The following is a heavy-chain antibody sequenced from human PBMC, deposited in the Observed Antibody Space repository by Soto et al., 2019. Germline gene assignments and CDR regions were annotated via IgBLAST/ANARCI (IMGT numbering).Heavy chain of an antibody. Sequence: PGGSLRLSCAASGFTFSSYAMSWVRQAPGKGLEWVSAISGSGGSTYYADSVKGRFTISRDNSKNTLYLQMNSLRAEDTAVYYCAKRYCSGGSCYLGEYFQHWGQGTLVTVSS. CDR1: GFTFSSYA. J-gene: IGHJ1*01. CDR3: AKRYCSGGSCYLGEYFQH. D-gene: IGHD2-15*01. CDR2: ISGSGGST. V-gene: IGHV3-23*01.